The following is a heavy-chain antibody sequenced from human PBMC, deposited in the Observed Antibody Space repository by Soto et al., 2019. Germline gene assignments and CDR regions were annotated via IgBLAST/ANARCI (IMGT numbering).Heavy chain of an antibody. V-gene: IGHV4-59*01. CDR1: GGSISSYY. J-gene: IGHJ4*02. CDR3: ARAPRGNYGYPSYFDF. CDR2: IYYNGNT. Sequence: SETLSLTCTVSGGSISSYYWSWIRQPPGKGLEWIGYIYYNGNTNYNPSLKSRVTISVDTSKNQFSLKLSSVTAADTAVYYCARAPRGNYGYPSYFDFWGQGTLVTVSS. D-gene: IGHD3-10*01.